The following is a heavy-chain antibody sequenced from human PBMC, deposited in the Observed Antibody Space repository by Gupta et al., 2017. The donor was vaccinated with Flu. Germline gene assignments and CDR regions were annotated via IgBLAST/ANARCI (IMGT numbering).Heavy chain of an antibody. CDR1: GGTCSGYY. D-gene: IGHD6-6*01. J-gene: IGHJ4*02. Sequence: LTCAVYGGTCSGYYFMWIRQSPEKGLEWIGRIEHTGSINYNPALTSRVTISMDTSKSPFSLRLSSVTAADTGFYYCARGGAARPSRWGQGTLVTVSS. V-gene: IGHV4-34*01. CDR2: IEHTGSI. CDR3: ARGGAARPSR.